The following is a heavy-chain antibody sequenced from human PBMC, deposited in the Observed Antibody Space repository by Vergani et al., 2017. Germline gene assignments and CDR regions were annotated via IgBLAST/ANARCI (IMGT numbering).Heavy chain of an antibody. D-gene: IGHD1-14*01. CDR3: ARDLRLLYNRFDP. Sequence: VQLLESGGGLVQPGGSLRLSCAASGFTFNQYAMHWVRQAPGKGLEWVAVTWYDGNNKQYADSVKGRFTISRDNSKSTMYLQMNSLRAEDTGVYYCARDLRLLYNRFDPWGQGTLVTVSS. J-gene: IGHJ5*02. V-gene: IGHV3-33*01. CDR2: TWYDGNNK. CDR1: GFTFNQYA.